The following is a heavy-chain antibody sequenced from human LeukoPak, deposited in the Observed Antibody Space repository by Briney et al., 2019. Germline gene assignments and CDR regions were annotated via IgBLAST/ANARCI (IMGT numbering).Heavy chain of an antibody. V-gene: IGHV1-58*02. D-gene: IGHD2-21*02. CDR1: GITFVRSA. CDR3: AADGCGGGCTLAY. CDR2: LVVGSGNT. Sequence: GASVKVSCKASGITFVRSAIQWVRQARGQPPEWIGWLVVGSGNTNYAQKFQDRVTITRDMSTSTAYMELSRLTSEDTAVYYCAADGCGGGCTLAYWGQGTLVSVSS. J-gene: IGHJ4*02.